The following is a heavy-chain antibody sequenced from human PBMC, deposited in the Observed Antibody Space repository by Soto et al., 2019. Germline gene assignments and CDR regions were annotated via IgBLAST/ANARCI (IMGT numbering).Heavy chain of an antibody. J-gene: IGHJ4*02. D-gene: IGHD4-17*01. CDR1: RFTFSSYA. V-gene: IGHV3-30-3*01. CDR3: ALVKGLGAMTTVVKSSPIDY. Sequence: QVQLVESGGGVVQPGRSLRLSCADSRFTFSSYAMHWVRQAPGKGLEWVAVISYDGSNKYYADSVKGRFTISRDNSKNTLYLQMNSLRAEDTAVYYCALVKGLGAMTTVVKSSPIDYWGQGTLVTVSS. CDR2: ISYDGSNK.